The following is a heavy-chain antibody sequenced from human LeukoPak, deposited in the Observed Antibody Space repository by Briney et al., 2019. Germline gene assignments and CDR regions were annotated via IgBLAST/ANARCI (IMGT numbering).Heavy chain of an antibody. CDR3: AKRGDGYNTYYFDY. V-gene: IGHV3-23*01. CDR1: GFTFSSYA. CDR2: ISGSGVST. D-gene: IGHD5-24*01. J-gene: IGHJ4*02. Sequence: PGGSLRLSCVASGFTFSSYAMNWVRQAPGKGLKWVSGISGSGVSTYYADSVKGRFTISRDNSKNTPYLQMNSLRAEDTAVYYCAKRGDGYNTYYFDYWGQGTLVTVSS.